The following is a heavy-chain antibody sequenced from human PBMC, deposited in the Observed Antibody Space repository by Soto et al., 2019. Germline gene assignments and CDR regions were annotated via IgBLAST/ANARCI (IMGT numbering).Heavy chain of an antibody. CDR1: GFTFGDYA. CDR2: IRSKTYGGTP. CDR3: ARDGLYSSGLYGSGFDC. D-gene: IGHD6-19*01. V-gene: IGHV3-49*03. Sequence: EVKLVESGGGLVQPGRSLRLSCTASGFTFGDYAMIWFRQAPGKGLEWVGFIRSKTYGGTPDYAASVKGRITISRDDSRSVAYLQMHSLQTDDTAVYYCARDGLYSSGLYGSGFDCWGQGTLVTVSS. J-gene: IGHJ4*02.